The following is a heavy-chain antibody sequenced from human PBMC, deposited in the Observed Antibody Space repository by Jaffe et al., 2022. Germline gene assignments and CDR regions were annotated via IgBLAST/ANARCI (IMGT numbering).Heavy chain of an antibody. J-gene: IGHJ4*02. CDR1: GYTFTSYA. Sequence: QVQLVQSGAEVKKPGASVKVSCKASGYTFTSYAMHWVRQAPGQRLEWMGWINAGNGNTKYSQKFQGRVTITRDTSASTAYMELSSLRSEDTAVYYCAKDLEVPIAMFPRITDYWGQGTLVTVSS. V-gene: IGHV1-3*01. CDR2: INAGNGNT. D-gene: IGHD3-10*02. CDR3: AKDLEVPIAMFPRITDY.